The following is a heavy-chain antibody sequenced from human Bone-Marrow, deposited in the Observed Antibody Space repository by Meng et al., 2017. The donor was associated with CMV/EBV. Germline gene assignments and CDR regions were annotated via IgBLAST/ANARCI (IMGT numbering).Heavy chain of an antibody. CDR2: ISGSGGST. V-gene: IGHV3-23*01. CDR3: ARGGHSSGWYPP. J-gene: IGHJ5*02. Sequence: GGSLRLSCAASGFTFSSYAMSWVRQAPGKGLEWVSAISGSGGSTYYADSVKGRFTISRDNSKNTLYLQMNSLRAEDTAVYYCARGGHSSGWYPPWGQGTLVTVSS. CDR1: GFTFSSYA. D-gene: IGHD6-19*01.